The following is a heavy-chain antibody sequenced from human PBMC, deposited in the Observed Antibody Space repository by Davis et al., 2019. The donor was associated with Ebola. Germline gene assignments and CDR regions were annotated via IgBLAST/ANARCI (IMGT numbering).Heavy chain of an antibody. CDR1: GFTFRTYG. V-gene: IGHV3-74*01. Sequence: HTGGSLRLSFPASGFTFRTYGMNWVRQVPGKGLVWVSRIKTDVSLTGYGDSVQGRFIISRDNAKNTVYLQMNDLRAEDTAVYYCAREGRVFALDYWGQGALVTVSS. CDR2: IKTDVSLT. CDR3: AREGRVFALDY. J-gene: IGHJ4*02. D-gene: IGHD3-3*01.